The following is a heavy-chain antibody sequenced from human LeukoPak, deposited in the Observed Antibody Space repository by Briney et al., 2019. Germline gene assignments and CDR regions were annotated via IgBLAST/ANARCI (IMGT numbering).Heavy chain of an antibody. V-gene: IGHV3-23*01. Sequence: GGSLRLSCAASGFTFSSYAMSWVRQAPGKGLEWVSAISGSGGSTYYADSVKGRFTISRDNSKNTLYLQMNSLRAEDTAVYYCAKGPFSVVAVAGRLNAEYFQHWGQGTLVTVSS. J-gene: IGHJ1*01. D-gene: IGHD6-19*01. CDR1: GFTFSSYA. CDR2: ISGSGGST. CDR3: AKGPFSVVAVAGRLNAEYFQH.